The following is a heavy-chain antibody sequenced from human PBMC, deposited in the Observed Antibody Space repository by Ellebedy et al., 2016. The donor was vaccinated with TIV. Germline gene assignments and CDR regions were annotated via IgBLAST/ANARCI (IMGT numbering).Heavy chain of an antibody. J-gene: IGHJ3*01. CDR1: GGSITSGGFS. Sequence: MPSETLSLTCSVSGGSITSGGFSWVWIRQPAGKGPEWIGTISQSGTPYYSPSLTSRVTLSRDESKNLLSLTLRSVTAADTAVYYCARFSMISTLPHDDFDVWGQGTRVTVSP. D-gene: IGHD3/OR15-3a*01. CDR3: ARFSMISTLPHDDFDV. CDR2: ISQSGTP. V-gene: IGHV4-39*07.